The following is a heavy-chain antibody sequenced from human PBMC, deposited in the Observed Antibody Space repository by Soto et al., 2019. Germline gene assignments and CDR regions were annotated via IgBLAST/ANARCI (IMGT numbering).Heavy chain of an antibody. CDR1: GFTVSSNY. J-gene: IGHJ6*02. Sequence: GGSLRLSCAASGFTVSSNYMSWVRQAPGKGLEWVSVIYSGGRTYYADSVKGRFTISRDNSKNTLYIQMNSLRAEDTAVYYCASGYSYGSMSYYYGMDVWGQGTTVTVSS. CDR3: ASGYSYGSMSYYYGMDV. V-gene: IGHV3-53*01. CDR2: IYSGGRT. D-gene: IGHD5-18*01.